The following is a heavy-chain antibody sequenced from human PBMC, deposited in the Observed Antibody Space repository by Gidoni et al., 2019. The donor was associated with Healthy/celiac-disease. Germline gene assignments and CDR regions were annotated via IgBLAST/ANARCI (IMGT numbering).Heavy chain of an antibody. CDR2: IYYSGST. CDR3: ARDRIVGATTSAFDI. D-gene: IGHD1-26*01. V-gene: IGHV4-59*01. CDR1: GGSISSYY. Sequence: QVHLQESVPGLVKPSETLSLTCTVSGGSISSYYWSWIRQPPGKGLEWIRYIYYSGSTNYNPSLKSRVTISVDTSKNQFSLKLSSVTAADTAVYYCARDRIVGATTSAFDIWGQGTMVTVSS. J-gene: IGHJ3*02.